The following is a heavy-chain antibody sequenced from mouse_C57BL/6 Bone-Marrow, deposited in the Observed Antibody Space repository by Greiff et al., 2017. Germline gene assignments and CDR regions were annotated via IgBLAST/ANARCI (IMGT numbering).Heavy chain of an antibody. V-gene: IGHV5-6*02. CDR2: ISSGGSYT. D-gene: IGHD1-1*01. Sequence: EVMLVESGGDLVKPGGSLKLSCAASGFTFSSYGMSWVRQTPDKRLEWVATISSGGSYTYYPDSVKGRLTISRDNAKNTLYLQMSSLKSEDTAMYYCARDYYGSWFSYWGQGTLVTVSA. J-gene: IGHJ3*01. CDR3: ARDYYGSWFSY. CDR1: GFTFSSYG.